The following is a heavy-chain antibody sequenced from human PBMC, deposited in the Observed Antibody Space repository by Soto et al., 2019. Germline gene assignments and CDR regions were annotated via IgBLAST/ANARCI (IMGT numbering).Heavy chain of an antibody. Sequence: ASVKVSCKASGYAFTSYGFSWVRQAPGQGLEWMGGIIASIGQAHYAQKFQGRVTITADASTTTAYMELSGLRSEDTAVYYCARGPDYAGYFDYWGQGTLVTVSS. CDR2: IIASIGQA. CDR3: ARGPDYAGYFDY. J-gene: IGHJ4*02. CDR1: GYAFTSYG. V-gene: IGHV1-18*04. D-gene: IGHD4-17*01.